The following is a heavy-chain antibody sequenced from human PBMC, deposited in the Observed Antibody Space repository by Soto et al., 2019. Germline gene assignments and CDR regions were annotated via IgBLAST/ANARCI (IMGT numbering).Heavy chain of an antibody. Sequence: EVQLLEPGGGLVQPGGSLRLSCAASGFPLSTYGMSWVRQAPGKGLEWVSSITGTGGDTYYADSVKGRFTNSRDNSNNMLYLQMNSLRVEDTAVYYCARIRGYWYGLDVWGQGTTITVSS. J-gene: IGHJ6*02. CDR1: GFPLSTYG. CDR2: ITGTGGDT. CDR3: ARIRGYWYGLDV. V-gene: IGHV3-23*01.